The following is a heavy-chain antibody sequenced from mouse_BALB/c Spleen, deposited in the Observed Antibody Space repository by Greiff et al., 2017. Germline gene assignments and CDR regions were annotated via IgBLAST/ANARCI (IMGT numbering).Heavy chain of an antibody. D-gene: IGHD1-2*01. J-gene: IGHJ4*01. CDR1: GYTFSSYW. Sequence: QVQLQQSGAELMKPGASVKISCKATGYTFSSYWIEWVKQRPGHGLEWIGEILPGSGSTNYNEKFKGKATFTADTSSNTAYMQLSSLTSEDSAVYYCASYGRVPYAMDYWGQGTSVTVSS. V-gene: IGHV1-9*01. CDR2: ILPGSGST. CDR3: ASYGRVPYAMDY.